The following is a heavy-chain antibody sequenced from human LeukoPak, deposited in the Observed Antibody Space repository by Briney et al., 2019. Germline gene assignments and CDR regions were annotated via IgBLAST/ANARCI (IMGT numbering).Heavy chain of an antibody. Sequence: GGSLRLSCAASGFTFSSYAMNWVRQAPGKGLEWVSVIRGSGGGSYYGDSVKGRFTISRDNSKNTLYLQMNSLRAEDTAVYYCAKGDGSGWYQIDYWGQGTLVTVSS. J-gene: IGHJ4*02. D-gene: IGHD6-19*01. V-gene: IGHV3-23*01. CDR3: AKGDGSGWYQIDY. CDR2: IRGSGGGS. CDR1: GFTFSSYA.